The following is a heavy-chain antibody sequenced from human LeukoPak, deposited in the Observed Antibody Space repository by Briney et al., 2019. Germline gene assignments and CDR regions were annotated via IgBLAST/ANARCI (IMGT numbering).Heavy chain of an antibody. V-gene: IGHV3-30*04. Sequence: GGSLRLSCAASGFTFSSYAMHWVRQAPGKGLEWVAVISYDGSNKYYADSVKGRFTISRDNSKNTLYLQMNSLRAEDTAVYYCARDHWSYYYGMDVWGKGTTVTDSS. CDR2: ISYDGSNK. CDR3: ARDHWSYYYGMDV. J-gene: IGHJ6*04. CDR1: GFTFSSYA. D-gene: IGHD2-8*02.